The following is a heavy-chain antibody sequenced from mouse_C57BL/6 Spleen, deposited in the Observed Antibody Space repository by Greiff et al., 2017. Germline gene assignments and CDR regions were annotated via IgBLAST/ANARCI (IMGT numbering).Heavy chain of an antibody. D-gene: IGHD2-3*01. J-gene: IGHJ3*01. CDR3: ARGGYFPAGFAY. Sequence: QVQLKESGAELVRPGASVTLSCTASGYTFTAYEMHWVKQTPVHGLEWIGDIDPETGGTAYNQKFKGKAILTADKSSSTAYMELSSLTSEDSAVNYCARGGYFPAGFAYWGQGTLVTVSA. CDR1: GYTFTAYE. CDR2: IDPETGGT. V-gene: IGHV1-15*01.